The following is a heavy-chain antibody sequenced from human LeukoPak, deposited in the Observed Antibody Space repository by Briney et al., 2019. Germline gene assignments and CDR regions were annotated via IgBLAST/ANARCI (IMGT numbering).Heavy chain of an antibody. J-gene: IGHJ6*03. CDR3: ARSSVGVGTLDYYYYMDV. D-gene: IGHD3-10*01. Sequence: ASVKVSCKASGYTFTSYGISWVRQAPGQGLEWMGWISAYNGNTNYAQKLRGRVTMTTDTSTSTAYMELRGLRSDDTAVYYCARSSVGVGTLDYYYYMDVWGKGTTVTVSS. CDR2: ISAYNGNT. CDR1: GYTFTSYG. V-gene: IGHV1-18*01.